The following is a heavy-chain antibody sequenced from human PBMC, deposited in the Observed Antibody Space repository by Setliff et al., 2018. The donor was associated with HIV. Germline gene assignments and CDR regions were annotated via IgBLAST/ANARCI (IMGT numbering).Heavy chain of an antibody. Sequence: PSETLSLTCTVSGGSISSYYWSWIRQPPGKGLEWIGYIYYSGSTNYNPSLKNRVTISVDTSKNQFSLKLSSVTAADTAVYYCARGALGPTVTSYYYYYMDVWGRGTTVTVSS. CDR3: ARGALGPTVTSYYYYYMDV. CDR2: IYYSGST. D-gene: IGHD4-17*01. J-gene: IGHJ6*03. V-gene: IGHV4-59*01. CDR1: GGSISSYY.